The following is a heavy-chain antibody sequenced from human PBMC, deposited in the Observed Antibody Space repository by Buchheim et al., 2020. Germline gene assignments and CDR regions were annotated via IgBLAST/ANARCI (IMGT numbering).Heavy chain of an antibody. CDR2: ISSSSSYI. V-gene: IGHV3-21*01. Sequence: EVQLVESGGGLVKPGGSLRLSCAASGFTFSSYSMNWVRQAPGKGLEWVSSISSSSSYIYYADSVKGRFTISRDNAKNSLYLQMNSLRAEDTAVYYCARDTSQGVYGETFRGDYWGQGTL. D-gene: IGHD4-17*01. J-gene: IGHJ4*02. CDR1: GFTFSSYS. CDR3: ARDTSQGVYGETFRGDY.